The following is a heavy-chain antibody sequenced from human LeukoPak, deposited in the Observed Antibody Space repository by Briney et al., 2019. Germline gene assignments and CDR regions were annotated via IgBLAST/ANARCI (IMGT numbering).Heavy chain of an antibody. CDR1: GGSISSGGYS. V-gene: IGHV4-30-2*01. D-gene: IGHD3-22*01. Sequence: SQTLSLTCAVSGGSISSGGYSWSWIRQPPGKGLEWIGYIYHSGSTYYNPSLKSRVTISVDRPKNQFSLKLSSVTAADTAVYYCARARGDPVYDSSGYYYFDYWGQGTLVTVSS. CDR2: IYHSGST. CDR3: ARARGDPVYDSSGYYYFDY. J-gene: IGHJ4*02.